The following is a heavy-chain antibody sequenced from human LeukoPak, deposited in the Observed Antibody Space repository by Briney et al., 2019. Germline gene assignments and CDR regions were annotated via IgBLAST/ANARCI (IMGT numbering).Heavy chain of an antibody. CDR3: ARDMAAAGTAGDY. CDR1: GFTFSSYS. J-gene: IGHJ4*02. Sequence: GGSLRLSCAASGFTFSSYSMNWVRQAPGKGLEWVSSISSSSSYIYYADSVKGRFTISRDNAKNSLYLQMNSLRAEDTAVYYCARDMAAAGTAGDYWGQGTLVTVSS. CDR2: ISSSSSYI. D-gene: IGHD6-13*01. V-gene: IGHV3-21*01.